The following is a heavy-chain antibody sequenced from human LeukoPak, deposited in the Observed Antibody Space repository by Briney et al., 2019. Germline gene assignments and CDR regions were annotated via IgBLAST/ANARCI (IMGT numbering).Heavy chain of an antibody. D-gene: IGHD3-10*01. J-gene: IGHJ5*02. Sequence: PGGSLRLSCAASGFTVSSNYMSWVRQAPGKGLEWASGISGSGDRTYYADAVKGRFTISGDNSKNTVYLQMDSLRAEDTAVYYCANSRGHGSGNLWGQGTLVTVSS. CDR2: ISGSGDRT. V-gene: IGHV3-23*01. CDR1: GFTVSSNY. CDR3: ANSRGHGSGNL.